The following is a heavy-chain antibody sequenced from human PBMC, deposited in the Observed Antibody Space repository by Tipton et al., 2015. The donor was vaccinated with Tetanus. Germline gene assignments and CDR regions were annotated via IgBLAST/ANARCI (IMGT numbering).Heavy chain of an antibody. V-gene: IGHV3-30*04. Sequence: SLRLSCAPSGFTFSYSAMHWVRQAPGKGLEWVAVMTYDGKKEHYADSVKGRFTITRDNSKNILYLQMNGLSAEDTAVYYCTRDRRGSYLFYYGMDIWGQGTVVTVSS. CDR3: TRDRRGSYLFYYGMDI. D-gene: IGHD1-26*01. CDR2: MTYDGKKE. CDR1: GFTFSYSA. J-gene: IGHJ6*02.